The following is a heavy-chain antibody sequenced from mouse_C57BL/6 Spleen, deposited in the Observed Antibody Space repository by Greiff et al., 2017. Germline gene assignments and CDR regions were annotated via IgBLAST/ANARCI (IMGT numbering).Heavy chain of an antibody. CDR3: ARQSGEIYDGYFYWYFDV. V-gene: IGHV1-82*01. CDR2: IYPGDGDT. Sequence: QVQLKESGPELVKPGASVKISCKASGYAFSSSWMNWVKQRPGKGLEWIGRIYPGDGDTNYNGKFKGKATLTADKSSSTAYMQLSSLTSEDSAVYFCARQSGEIYDGYFYWYFDVWGTGTTVTVSS. J-gene: IGHJ1*03. D-gene: IGHD2-3*01. CDR1: GYAFSSSW.